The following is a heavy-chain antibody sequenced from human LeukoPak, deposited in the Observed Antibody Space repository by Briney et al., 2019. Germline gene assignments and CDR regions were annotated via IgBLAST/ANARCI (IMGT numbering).Heavy chain of an antibody. CDR1: GGTFSSYA. CDR3: ATRVNVGATDRSAFDI. J-gene: IGHJ3*02. Sequence: SVKVSCKASGGTFSSYAISWVRQAPGQGLEWMGGIIPIFGTANYAQKFQGRVTMTEDTSTDTAYMELSSLRSEDTAVYYCATRVNVGATDRSAFDIWGQGTMVTVSS. V-gene: IGHV1-69*06. CDR2: IIPIFGTA. D-gene: IGHD1-26*01.